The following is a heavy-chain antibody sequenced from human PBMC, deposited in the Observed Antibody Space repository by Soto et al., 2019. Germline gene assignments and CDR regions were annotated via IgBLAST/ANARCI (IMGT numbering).Heavy chain of an antibody. CDR2: ISYDGSNK. D-gene: IGHD2-15*01. CDR3: ARDRRVVVAASVSRGALDV. J-gene: IGHJ6*02. Sequence: QVQLVESGGGVVQPGRSLRLYCAASGFTFSSYAMHWVRQAPGKGLEWVAVISYDGSNKYYADSVKGRFTISRDNSKNTLYLQMNSLSAEDTAVYYCARDRRVVVAASVSRGALDVWGQGTTVTVSS. CDR1: GFTFSSYA. V-gene: IGHV3-30-3*01.